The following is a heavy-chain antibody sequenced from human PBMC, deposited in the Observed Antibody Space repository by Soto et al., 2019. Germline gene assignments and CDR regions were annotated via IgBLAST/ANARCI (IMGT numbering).Heavy chain of an antibody. CDR3: SRDCGRLGY. J-gene: IGHJ4*02. CDR2: ISSSSSTI. D-gene: IGHD1-26*01. V-gene: IGHV3-48*02. Sequence: EVQLVESGGGLVQPGGSLRLSCAASGFTFSSDSMNWVRQAPGKGLEWVSYISSSSSTIYYADSVKGRCTISRDNAKNSLYLKMNILRDDDTAVYYCSRDCGRLGYWGEGTLVTVSS. CDR1: GFTFSSDS.